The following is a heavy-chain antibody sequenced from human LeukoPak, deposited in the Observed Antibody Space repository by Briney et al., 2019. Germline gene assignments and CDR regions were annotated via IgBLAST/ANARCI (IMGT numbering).Heavy chain of an antibody. CDR1: GGSVSGYY. CDR2: INHSGST. Sequence: SETLSLTCAVYGGSVSGYYWSWIRQPPGKGLEWIGEINHSGSTNYHPSLKSRVTISVDTSKNQFSLKPSSVTAADTAVYYCERGRPRGYSYGFPFDYWGQGTLVTVSS. CDR3: ERGRPRGYSYGFPFDY. V-gene: IGHV4-34*01. D-gene: IGHD5-18*01. J-gene: IGHJ4*02.